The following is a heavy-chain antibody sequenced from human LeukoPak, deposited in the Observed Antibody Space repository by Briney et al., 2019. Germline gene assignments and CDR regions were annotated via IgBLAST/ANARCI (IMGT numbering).Heavy chain of an antibody. Sequence: SETLSLTCTVSGGSISSHYWSWIRQPPGKGLEWIGYIYYSGSTNYNPSLKSRVTISVDTSENQFSLKLSSVTAADTAVYYCARVLGDSSSWYTYYYMDVWGKGTTVTVSS. D-gene: IGHD6-13*01. CDR1: GGSISSHY. V-gene: IGHV4-59*11. J-gene: IGHJ6*03. CDR2: IYYSGST. CDR3: ARVLGDSSSWYTYYYMDV.